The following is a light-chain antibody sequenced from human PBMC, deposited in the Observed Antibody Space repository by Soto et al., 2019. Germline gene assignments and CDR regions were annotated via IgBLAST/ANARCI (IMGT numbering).Light chain of an antibody. CDR1: STDFVSYNR. V-gene: IGLV2-18*02. J-gene: IGLJ2*01. Sequence: QSVLTQPPSVSGSPGQSVTISCTGTSTDFVSYNRVSWYQQPPGTAPKLIIYEASNRPSGVPDRFSGSKSGNTASLTVSGLQAEDEADYYCTSYGGRDDTIFGGGTKLTVL. CDR2: EAS. CDR3: TSYGGRDDTI.